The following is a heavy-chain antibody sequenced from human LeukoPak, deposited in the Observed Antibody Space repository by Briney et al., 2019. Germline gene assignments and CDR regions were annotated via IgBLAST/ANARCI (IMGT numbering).Heavy chain of an antibody. CDR2: IRYDGSNK. Sequence: GGSLRLSCAASAFTFSSYGMYWVRQAPGKGLEWVAFIRYDGSNKYYADSVKGRFTISRDNSKNTLYQQMNSLRAEDTAVYYCAKDYDFWSGYAKYYFYYWVQGTLVTVSS. D-gene: IGHD3-3*01. V-gene: IGHV3-30*02. J-gene: IGHJ4*02. CDR3: AKDYDFWSGYAKYYFYY. CDR1: AFTFSSYG.